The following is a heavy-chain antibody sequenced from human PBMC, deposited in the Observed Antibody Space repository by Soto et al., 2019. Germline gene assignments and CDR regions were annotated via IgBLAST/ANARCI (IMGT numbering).Heavy chain of an antibody. CDR3: ARGPLLDYDSSGYSDAFDI. CDR2: IFPSGTT. CDR1: GGSLSGATYS. Sequence: PSETLSLTCGVSGGSLSGATYSWNWIRQPPGKGLEWIGYIFPSGTTYYNPSLKSRVTISVDRSKNQFSLKLSSVTAADTAVYYCARGPLLDYDSSGYSDAFDIWGQGTMVTVS. D-gene: IGHD3-22*01. J-gene: IGHJ3*02. V-gene: IGHV4-30-2*01.